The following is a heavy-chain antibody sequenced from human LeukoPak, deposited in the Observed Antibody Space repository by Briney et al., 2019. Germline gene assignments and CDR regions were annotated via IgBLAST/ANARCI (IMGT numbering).Heavy chain of an antibody. V-gene: IGHV3-11*01. Sequence: GGSLRLSCAASGFTFSDYYMSWIRQAPGKGLEWVSYVGSSGSTIYYADSVKGRFTISRDNAKNSLYLQMNSLRAEDTAVYYCAKAASYYYGSGSSYWGQGTLVTVSS. CDR3: AKAASYYYGSGSSY. J-gene: IGHJ4*02. D-gene: IGHD3-10*01. CDR2: VGSSGSTI. CDR1: GFTFSDYY.